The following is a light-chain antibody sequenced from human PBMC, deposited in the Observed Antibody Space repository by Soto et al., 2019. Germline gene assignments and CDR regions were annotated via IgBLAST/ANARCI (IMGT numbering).Light chain of an antibody. Sequence: EIVMTQSAAILSVSPGERATLSCRASQSINSKLAWYQQKPGQGPRLLIYDASTRATDVPARFSGSGSGTDFTLTISSLQSEDFAIYCCQQYYSWPLTFGGGTNVEI. J-gene: IGKJ4*01. CDR3: QQYYSWPLT. CDR1: QSINSK. CDR2: DAS. V-gene: IGKV3-15*01.